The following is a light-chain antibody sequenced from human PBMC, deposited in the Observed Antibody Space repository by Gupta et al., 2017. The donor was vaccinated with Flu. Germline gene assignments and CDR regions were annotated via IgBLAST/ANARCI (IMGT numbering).Light chain of an antibody. CDR1: QSVSSN. Sequence: ERATLSCRASQSVSSNLAWYQQKFGQAPRLLIYGASTRATGIPARFSGNGSGTEFTLTINSLQSEDFAVYYCQQYNNWPPLTFGGGTKVEIK. CDR2: GAS. V-gene: IGKV3-15*01. J-gene: IGKJ4*01. CDR3: QQYNNWPPLT.